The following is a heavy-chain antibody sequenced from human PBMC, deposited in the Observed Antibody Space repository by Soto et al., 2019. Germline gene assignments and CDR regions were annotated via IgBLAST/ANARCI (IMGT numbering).Heavy chain of an antibody. CDR1: GFSVTSFA. D-gene: IGHD2-21*02. J-gene: IGHJ4*02. Sequence: GGSLRLSCAASGFSVTSFAMSWVRHAPGKGLEWVAGIGASGDITWYADSVKGRLSVSRDNSKNTLYLQLNSLRFEDTAVYYCAKDDFTDRGDDYFDYWGPGTLVTVSS. V-gene: IGHV3-23*01. CDR3: AKDDFTDRGDDYFDY. CDR2: IGASGDIT.